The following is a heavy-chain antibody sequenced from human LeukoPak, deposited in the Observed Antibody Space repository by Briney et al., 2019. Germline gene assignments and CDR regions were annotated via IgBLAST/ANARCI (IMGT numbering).Heavy chain of an antibody. V-gene: IGHV1-2*02. Sequence: RGASVKVSCKASGYTFTGYYMHWVRQAPGQGLEWVGWINPNSGVTNYAQKFQGRVTMTGDTSINTAYMELSRLRSDDTAVYYCAKVQTYRTSEGWFDPWGQGTLVTVSS. CDR3: AKVQTYRTSEGWFDP. D-gene: IGHD6-13*01. J-gene: IGHJ5*02. CDR1: GYTFTGYY. CDR2: INPNSGVT.